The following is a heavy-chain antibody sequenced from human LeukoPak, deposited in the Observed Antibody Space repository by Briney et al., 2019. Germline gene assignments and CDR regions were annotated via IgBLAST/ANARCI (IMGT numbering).Heavy chain of an antibody. Sequence: KTGGSLRLSCAASGFTFSSYAMSWVRQAPGKGLEWVSAISGSGGSTYYADSVKGRFTISRDNSKNTLYLQMNSLRAEDTAVYYCAKERDIVVVVAATISWFDPWGRENLVPVSS. V-gene: IGHV3-23*01. J-gene: IGHJ5*02. CDR1: GFTFSSYA. CDR2: ISGSGGST. D-gene: IGHD2-15*01. CDR3: AKERDIVVVVAATISWFDP.